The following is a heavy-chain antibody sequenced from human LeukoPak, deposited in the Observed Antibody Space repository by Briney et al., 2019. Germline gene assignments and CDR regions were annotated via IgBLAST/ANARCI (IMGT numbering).Heavy chain of an antibody. V-gene: IGHV1-69*13. CDR3: ARDYYDSSGYSFDY. CDR1: GGTFSSYA. J-gene: IGHJ4*02. D-gene: IGHD3-22*01. CDR2: IIPIFGTA. Sequence: GASVNVSCKASGGTFSSYAISWARQAPGQGLEWMGGIIPIFGTANYAQKFQGRITITADESTSTAYMELSSLRSEDTAVYYCARDYYDSSGYSFDYWGQGTLVTVSS.